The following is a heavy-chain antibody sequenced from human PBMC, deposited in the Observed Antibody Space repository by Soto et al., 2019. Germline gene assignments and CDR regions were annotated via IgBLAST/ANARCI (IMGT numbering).Heavy chain of an antibody. CDR2: IYYSGST. V-gene: IGHV4-31*03. CDR3: ARDRGGVVVPNWFDP. J-gene: IGHJ5*02. CDR1: GGSISSGGYY. D-gene: IGHD2-2*01. Sequence: SETLSLTCTVSGGSISSGGYYWSWIRQHPGKGLEWIGYIYYSGSTYYNPSLKSRVTISVDTSKNQFSLKLSSVTAADTAVYYCARDRGGVVVPNWFDPWAQGTLVTVSS.